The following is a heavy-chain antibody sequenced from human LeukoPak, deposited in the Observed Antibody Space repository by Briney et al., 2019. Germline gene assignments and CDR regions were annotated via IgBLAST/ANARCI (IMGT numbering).Heavy chain of an antibody. CDR1: GGSFSSYY. D-gene: IGHD3-10*01. CDR2: INHSGST. J-gene: IGHJ3*02. Sequence: SETLSLTCTVYGGSFSSYYWSWIRQPPGKGLEWIGEINHSGSTNYNPSLKSRVTISVDTSKNQFSLKMSSVTAADTAVDYCVMWFGEVSTYGAFDIWGQGTMVTVSS. V-gene: IGHV4-34*01. CDR3: VMWFGEVSTYGAFDI.